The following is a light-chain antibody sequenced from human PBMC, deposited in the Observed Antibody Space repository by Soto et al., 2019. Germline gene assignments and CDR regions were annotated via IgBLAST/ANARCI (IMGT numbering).Light chain of an antibody. Sequence: QSALTQPASVSGSPGQSITISCTGTSSDAGGYKYVSWYQQHPGKAPKLMIYEVSKRPSGVPDRFSGSKSGNTASLTVSGLQAEDEADYYCSSYAGSNTYVFGTGTKLTVL. CDR3: SSYAGSNTYV. CDR2: EVS. V-gene: IGLV2-8*01. J-gene: IGLJ1*01. CDR1: SSDAGGYKY.